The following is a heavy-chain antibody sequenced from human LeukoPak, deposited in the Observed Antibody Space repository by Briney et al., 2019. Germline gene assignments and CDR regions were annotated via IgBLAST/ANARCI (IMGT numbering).Heavy chain of an antibody. CDR2: ISSSGTHT. V-gene: IGHV3-21*06. CDR1: GSSFSSYN. CDR3: ARDPWDAAGFDY. Sequence: GGPLRLSCAASGSSFSSYNMNWVRQAPGKGLEWVSFISSSGTHTNYADSVKGRFTISRDNAKNSLYLHMNTLRAEDTAVYYCARDPWDAAGFDYWGQGTLVTVSS. J-gene: IGHJ4*02. D-gene: IGHD6-13*01.